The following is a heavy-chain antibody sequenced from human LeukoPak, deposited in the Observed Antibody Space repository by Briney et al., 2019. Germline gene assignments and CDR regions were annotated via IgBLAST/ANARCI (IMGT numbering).Heavy chain of an antibody. CDR3: ARVDWNSLRVFDY. CDR2: ISSSGSTI. Sequence: GGSLRLSCAASAFTFSSYEMNWVRQAPGKGLEWVSYISSSGSTIYYADSVKGRFTISRDNAKNSLYLQMNSLRAEDTAVYYCARVDWNSLRVFDYWGQGTLVTVSS. J-gene: IGHJ4*02. V-gene: IGHV3-48*03. D-gene: IGHD1-7*01. CDR1: AFTFSSYE.